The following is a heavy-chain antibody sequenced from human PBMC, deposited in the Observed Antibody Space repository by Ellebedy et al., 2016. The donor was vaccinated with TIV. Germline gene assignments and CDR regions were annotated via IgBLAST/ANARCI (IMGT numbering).Heavy chain of an antibody. J-gene: IGHJ5*02. Sequence: PSETLSLTCTVSGGSISSYYWGWIRQPPGKGLEWIGYIKNSGYTSYNPSLKSRVTISLDTSKNQFSLKLSSVTAADTAVYYCAREIIATAEDWFDPWGQGTLVTVSS. CDR3: AREIIATAEDWFDP. CDR2: IKNSGYT. CDR1: GGSISSYY. V-gene: IGHV4-59*01. D-gene: IGHD6-13*01.